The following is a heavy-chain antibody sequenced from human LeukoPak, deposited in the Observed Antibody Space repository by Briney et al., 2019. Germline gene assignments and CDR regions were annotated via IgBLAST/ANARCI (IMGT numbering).Heavy chain of an antibody. Sequence: ASVKVSCKASGYTFTGYYIHWVRQAPGQGLEWMGWVNPATGGTNFAQKFQGRVTMTRDTSISTAYMELRRLSSDDTAMYFCARGKYSGYDRFPYWGQGTLVTVPS. D-gene: IGHD5-12*01. CDR3: ARGKYSGYDRFPY. J-gene: IGHJ4*02. CDR2: VNPATGGT. CDR1: GYTFTGYY. V-gene: IGHV1-2*02.